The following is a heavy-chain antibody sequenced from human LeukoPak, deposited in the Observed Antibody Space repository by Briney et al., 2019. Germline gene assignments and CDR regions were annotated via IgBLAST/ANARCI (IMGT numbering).Heavy chain of an antibody. CDR3: AGPYYYDSGYFDY. Sequence: PSETLSLTCTVSGGSISSYYWSWIRQPPGKGLEWIGYIYYSGSTNYNPSLKSRVTISVDTSKNQFSLKLSSVTAADTAVYYCAGPYYYDSGYFDYWGQGTLVTVSS. V-gene: IGHV4-59*08. CDR2: IYYSGST. CDR1: GGSISSYY. D-gene: IGHD3-22*01. J-gene: IGHJ4*02.